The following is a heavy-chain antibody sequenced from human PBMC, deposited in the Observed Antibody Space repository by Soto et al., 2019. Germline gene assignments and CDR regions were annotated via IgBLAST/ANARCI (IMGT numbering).Heavy chain of an antibody. J-gene: IGHJ5*02. V-gene: IGHV1-3*01. CDR3: ARVGDNWNDKDHWLDP. D-gene: IGHD1-1*01. CDR1: GYTFTSYA. Sequence: ASVKVSCKASGYTFTSYAMHWVRQAPGQRLEWMGWINAGNGNTKYSQKFQGRVTITRDTSASTAYMELSSLRSEDTAVYYCARVGDNWNDKDHWLDPWGQGTLVTVSS. CDR2: INAGNGNT.